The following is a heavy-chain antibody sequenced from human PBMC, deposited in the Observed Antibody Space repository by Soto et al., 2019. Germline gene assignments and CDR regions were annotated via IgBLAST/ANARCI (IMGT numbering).Heavy chain of an antibody. CDR3: GRDLYQSVFYYGMDV. D-gene: IGHD2-2*01. V-gene: IGHV1-18*01. CDR2: ISTYNGNT. CDR1: GYTFTSYG. J-gene: IGHJ6*02. Sequence: QVQVMQSGAEVKKPGASVKVSCKASGYTFTSYGISWVRQAPGQGLEGMGWISTYNGNTNYAQKLQGRVTMTTDTSTSTAYMELRSLTSDDTAVYYCGRDLYQSVFYYGMDVWGQGTTVTVSS.